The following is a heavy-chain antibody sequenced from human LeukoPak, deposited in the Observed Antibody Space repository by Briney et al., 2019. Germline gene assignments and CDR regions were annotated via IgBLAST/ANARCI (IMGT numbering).Heavy chain of an antibody. Sequence: GASVKVSCKASGYTFTGYYMHWVGQAPGQGLEWMGWINPNSGGTNYAQKFQGRVTMTRDTSISTAYMELSRLRSDDTAVYYCARGRGIGTTPRKFDYWGQGTLVTVSS. V-gene: IGHV1-2*02. CDR3: ARGRGIGTTPRKFDY. CDR2: INPNSGGT. CDR1: GYTFTGYY. D-gene: IGHD2-2*01. J-gene: IGHJ4*02.